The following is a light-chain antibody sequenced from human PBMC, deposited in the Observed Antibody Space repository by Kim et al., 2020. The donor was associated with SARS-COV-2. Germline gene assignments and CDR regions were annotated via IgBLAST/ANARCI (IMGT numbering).Light chain of an antibody. J-gene: IGKJ4*01. Sequence: VLTQSPATLSLSPGERATLSCRDSQGINNYLAWYQQRPGQAPRLLIYDASKRATGIPARFSGSGLGTDFTLTISSLEPEDFAVYYCHHARTFGGGTKVDIK. V-gene: IGKV3D-11*01. CDR1: QGINNY. CDR3: HHART. CDR2: DAS.